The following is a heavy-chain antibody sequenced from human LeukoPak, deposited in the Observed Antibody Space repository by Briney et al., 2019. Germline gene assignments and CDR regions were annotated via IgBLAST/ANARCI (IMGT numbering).Heavy chain of an antibody. D-gene: IGHD1-14*01. V-gene: IGHV4-4*07. J-gene: IGHJ6*02. CDR3: ARQPPQYYGMDV. CDR2: IYTSGST. Sequence: SETLSLTCTVSGGSFSNYYWSWIRQPPGKGLEWIGRIYTSGSTNYNPSVKSRVTMSVDTSNNQFSLKLTSVTAADTAVYYCARQPPQYYGMDVWGQGRTVTVSS. CDR1: GGSFSNYY.